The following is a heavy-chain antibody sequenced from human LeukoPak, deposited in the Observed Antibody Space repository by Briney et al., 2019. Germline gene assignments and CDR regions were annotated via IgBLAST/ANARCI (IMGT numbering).Heavy chain of an antibody. CDR3: ARVSIRLRFLEWLPDNWFDP. CDR2: INHSGST. V-gene: IGHV4-34*01. Sequence: PSETLSLTCAVYGGSFSGYYWSWIRQPPGKGPEWIGEINHSGSTNYNPSLKSRVTISVDTSKNQFSLKLSSVTAADTVVYYCARVSIRLRFLEWLPDNWFDPWGQGTLVTVSS. D-gene: IGHD3-3*01. J-gene: IGHJ5*02. CDR1: GGSFSGYY.